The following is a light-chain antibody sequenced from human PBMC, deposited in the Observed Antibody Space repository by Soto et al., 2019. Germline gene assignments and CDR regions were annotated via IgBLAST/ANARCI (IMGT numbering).Light chain of an antibody. Sequence: EIVMTQSPATLSVSPGERATLSCRASQSVSSNLAWYQQKLGQAPRLLIYGASTRATGIPARFSGSGSGTEFTLTISSLQSEDFAVYFCQQYNFRWTFGQGTKVDIK. CDR1: QSVSSN. CDR2: GAS. V-gene: IGKV3-15*01. J-gene: IGKJ1*01. CDR3: QQYNFRWT.